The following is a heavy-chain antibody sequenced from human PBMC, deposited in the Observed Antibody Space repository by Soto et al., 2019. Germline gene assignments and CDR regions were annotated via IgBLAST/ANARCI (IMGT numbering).Heavy chain of an antibody. V-gene: IGHV5-10-1*01. CDR1: GYSFTSYW. D-gene: IGHD6-13*01. J-gene: IGHJ6*02. Sequence: GESLKISCKGSGYSFTSYWISWVRQMPGKGLEWMGRIDPSDSYTNYSPSFQGHVTISADKSISTAYLQWSSLKASDTAMYYCARRYSSSWYRTDGMDVWGQGTTVTVSS. CDR3: ARRYSSSWYRTDGMDV. CDR2: IDPSDSYT.